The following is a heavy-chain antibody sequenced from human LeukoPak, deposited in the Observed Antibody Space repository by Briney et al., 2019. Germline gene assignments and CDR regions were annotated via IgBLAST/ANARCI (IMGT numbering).Heavy chain of an antibody. Sequence: GGSLSLSCAASGFTFSSYAMSWVRQAPGKGLEWVSAISGSGGSTYYADSVKGRFTISRDNSKNTLFLQMNSLRAEDTAVYYCAKDGKTRNWNYYQAKPVYWGQGTLVTVSS. CDR3: AKDGKTRNWNYYQAKPVY. V-gene: IGHV3-23*01. D-gene: IGHD1-7*01. J-gene: IGHJ4*02. CDR1: GFTFSSYA. CDR2: ISGSGGST.